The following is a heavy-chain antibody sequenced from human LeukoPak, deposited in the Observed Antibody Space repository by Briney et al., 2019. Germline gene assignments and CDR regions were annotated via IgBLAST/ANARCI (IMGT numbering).Heavy chain of an antibody. CDR2: ISSRSTSI. V-gene: IGHV3-21*01. CDR1: GFTFRNAW. Sequence: GGSLRLSCAASGFTFRNAWMNWVRQAPGKGLEWVSFISSRSTSISYADSVKGRFTISRDNAKNSLFLQMNSLRGEDTAVYYCARGWPALDDYWGQGTLVTVSS. CDR3: ARGWPALDDY. D-gene: IGHD2-15*01. J-gene: IGHJ4*02.